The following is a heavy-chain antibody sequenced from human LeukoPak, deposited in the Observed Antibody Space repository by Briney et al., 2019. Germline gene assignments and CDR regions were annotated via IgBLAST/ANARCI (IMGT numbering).Heavy chain of an antibody. CDR2: IKQDGSEK. CDR1: GFTFSIYW. V-gene: IGHV3-7*03. CDR3: ARVLRRCMDY. Sequence: GGSLRLSCAASGFTFSIYWMSWVRQAPGKGLEWVANIKQDGSEKYYVDSVKGRFTISRDNAKNSLYLQMNSLRAEDTAVYYCARVLRRCMDYWGQGTLVTVSS. J-gene: IGHJ4*02.